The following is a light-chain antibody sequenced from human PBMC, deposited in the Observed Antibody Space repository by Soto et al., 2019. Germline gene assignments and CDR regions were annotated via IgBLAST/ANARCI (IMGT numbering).Light chain of an antibody. CDR1: QHITND. Sequence: DIPMTQSPSSLSASVGDTVTITCRASQHITNDCAWYQQKAGRAPKCLILLASTLQTGVPSRFSGSGCGTEFTPLTISLLPEDCAPYYCLHHNGYPPVFGQGTKVEIK. CDR2: LAS. CDR3: LHHNGYPPV. J-gene: IGKJ2*01. V-gene: IGKV1-17*01.